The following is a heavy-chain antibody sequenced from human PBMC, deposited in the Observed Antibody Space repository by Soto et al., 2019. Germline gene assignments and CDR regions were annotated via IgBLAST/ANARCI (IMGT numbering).Heavy chain of an antibody. Sequence: EVQLVESGGGLVKPGESLTLSCAASGFPFSIYSMDWVRQAPGKGLEWVSSINSRSVYIYYADSVRGRFTISRDNAKNSLYLQMSSLGTEDTGVYFCARVDMLGTAAYGMDVWGQGTTVTVSS. CDR3: ARVDMLGTAAYGMDV. V-gene: IGHV3-21*02. CDR1: GFPFSIYS. J-gene: IGHJ6*02. CDR2: INSRSVYI. D-gene: IGHD1-1*01.